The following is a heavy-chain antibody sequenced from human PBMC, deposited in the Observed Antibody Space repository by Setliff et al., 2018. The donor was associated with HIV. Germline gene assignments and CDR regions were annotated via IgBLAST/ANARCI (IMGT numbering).Heavy chain of an antibody. CDR2: IHHSGST. D-gene: IGHD1-1*01. CDR1: GFSISNGYY. CDR3: ARELYKNTYGMDV. J-gene: IGHJ6*02. V-gene: IGHV4-38-2*02. Sequence: PSETLSLTCAVSGFSISNGYYWGWIRQPPGKGLEWIGSIHHSGSTYYNPSLKSRITMSVDTFKKQFSLKLSSVTAADTAVYYCARELYKNTYGMDVWGQGTTVTVSS.